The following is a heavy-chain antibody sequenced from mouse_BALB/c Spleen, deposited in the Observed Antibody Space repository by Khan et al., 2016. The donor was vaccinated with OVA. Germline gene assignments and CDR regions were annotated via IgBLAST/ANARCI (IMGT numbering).Heavy chain of an antibody. J-gene: IGHJ4*01. D-gene: IGHD2-12*01. CDR3: ARALYYSYWYAFDC. CDR2: IPSTGRT. Sequence: EVQLKESGPGLMKPSQSLSLTCTVTGYSITSDYAWNWIRQFPGNKLEWMGYIPSTGRTSYNPSLKSRISITRDTSYNQFFLQLKSVTTEDSATYYCARALYYSYWYAFDCGGQGTSVTVSS. V-gene: IGHV3-2*02. CDR1: GYSITSDYA.